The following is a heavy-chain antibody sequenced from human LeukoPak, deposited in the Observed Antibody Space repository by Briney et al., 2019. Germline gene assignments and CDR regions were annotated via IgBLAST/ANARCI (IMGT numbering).Heavy chain of an antibody. V-gene: IGHV5-51*01. CDR1: GYSFTSYW. CDR2: IYPGDSDT. Sequence: GESLKISCKGSGYSFTSYWIAWVRQMPGRGREWMGVIYPGDSDTRYSPSFQGQVTISADKSITTAYLQWSSLKASDTAIYYCARRGNYYFDSWAKGTLVTVSS. D-gene: IGHD3-10*01. J-gene: IGHJ4*02. CDR3: ARRGNYYFDS.